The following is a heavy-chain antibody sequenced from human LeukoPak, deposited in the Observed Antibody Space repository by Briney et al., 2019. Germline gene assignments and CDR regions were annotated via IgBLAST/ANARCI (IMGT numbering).Heavy chain of an antibody. V-gene: IGHV3-66*01. Sequence: PGGSLRLSCAASGFTVSSNYMSWVRQAPGKGLEWVSVIYSGGSTYYADSVKGRFTISRDNSKNTLYLQMNSLRAEDTAVYYCARDGGYSSSWYEYYWGQGTLVTVSS. D-gene: IGHD6-13*01. CDR2: IYSGGST. CDR1: GFTVSSNY. J-gene: IGHJ4*02. CDR3: ARDGGYSSSWYEYY.